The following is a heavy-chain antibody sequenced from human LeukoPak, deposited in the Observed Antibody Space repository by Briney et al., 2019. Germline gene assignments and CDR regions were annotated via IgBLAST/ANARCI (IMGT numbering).Heavy chain of an antibody. CDR3: GRDQGGPGATVDH. D-gene: IGHD1-26*01. V-gene: IGHV3-30*04. Sequence: PGGSLRLSCAASGFTFSNYAMHWVRQAPGKGLEWVAVRSYDGSNKYYAGSVKGRFTISRDNAKNTLYLQMNSLRAEDTAIYYCGRDQGGPGATVDHWGQGTLVTVSS. CDR2: RSYDGSNK. J-gene: IGHJ5*02. CDR1: GFTFSNYA.